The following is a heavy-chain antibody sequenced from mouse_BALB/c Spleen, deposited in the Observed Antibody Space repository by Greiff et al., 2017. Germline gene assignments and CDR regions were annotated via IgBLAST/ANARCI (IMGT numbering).Heavy chain of an antibody. D-gene: IGHD2-1*01. CDR2: IWWDDDK. Sequence: QVTLKESGPGILQPSQTLSLTCSFSGFSLSTSGMGVGWIRQPSGKGLEWLAHIWWDDDKRYNPAQKSRLTISKDTSSNQVFLKIASVDTADTATYYCARIRGGNYFYYAMDYWGQGTSVTVSS. V-gene: IGHV8-8*01. J-gene: IGHJ4*01. CDR1: GFSLSTSGMG. CDR3: ARIRGGNYFYYAMDY.